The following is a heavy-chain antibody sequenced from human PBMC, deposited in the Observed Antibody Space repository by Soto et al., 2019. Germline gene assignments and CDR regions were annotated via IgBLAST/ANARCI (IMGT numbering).Heavy chain of an antibody. CDR2: IYYSGST. CDR1: GGSISSSSYY. V-gene: IGHV4-39*01. Sequence: SETLSLTCTVSGGSISSSSYYWGWIRQPPGKGLEWIGSIYYSGSTYYNPSLKSRVTISVDTSKNQFSLKLSSVTAADTAVYYCAQMTGITTVRGRYYYYGMDVWGQGTTVT. CDR3: AQMTGITTVRGRYYYYGMDV. D-gene: IGHD3-10*01. J-gene: IGHJ6*02.